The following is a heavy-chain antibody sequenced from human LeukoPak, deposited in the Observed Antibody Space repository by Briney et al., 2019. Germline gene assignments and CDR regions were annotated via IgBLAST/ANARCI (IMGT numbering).Heavy chain of an antibody. D-gene: IGHD3-10*02. CDR3: AELGITMIGGV. CDR1: GFTFSSYN. V-gene: IGHV3-21*01. Sequence: GGSLRLSCAASGFTFSSYNMNWVRQAPGKVLEWVSCISSSSSYIYYADSVKGRFTISRDNAKNSLYLQMNSLRAEDTAVYYCAELGITMIGGVWGKGTTVTISS. CDR2: ISSSSSYI. J-gene: IGHJ6*04.